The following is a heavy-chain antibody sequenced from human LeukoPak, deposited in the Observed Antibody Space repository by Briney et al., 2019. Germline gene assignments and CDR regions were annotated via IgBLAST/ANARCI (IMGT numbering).Heavy chain of an antibody. CDR3: ARGLGYCSDSSCLRSYFDY. D-gene: IGHD2-15*01. CDR1: AFTVSSNY. CDR2: TFSGGST. Sequence: GRSLRLSCAASAFTVSSNYMSWVRQAPGKGLEWVSVTFSGGSTYYADSLKGRFSISGDNSENKLYLQMNSLWAEDTAVYCCARGLGYCSDSSCLRSYFDYWGQGTLVTVSS. V-gene: IGHV3-66*01. J-gene: IGHJ4*02.